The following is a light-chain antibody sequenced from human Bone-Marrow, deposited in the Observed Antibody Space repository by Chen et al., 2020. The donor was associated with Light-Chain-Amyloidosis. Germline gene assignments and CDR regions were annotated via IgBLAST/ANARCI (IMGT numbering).Light chain of an antibody. J-gene: IGLJ1*01. CDR3: SSYTITNTLV. V-gene: IGLV2-14*01. CDR1: SSDVGGDNH. Sequence: SALTQPASVSGSPAQSSTISCTGTSSDVGGDNHVSWYQQHPDKAPKLMIYEVTNRPSWGPDRFSGSKSDNTASLTISGLQTEDEADYFCSSYTITNTLVFGSGTRVTVL. CDR2: EVT.